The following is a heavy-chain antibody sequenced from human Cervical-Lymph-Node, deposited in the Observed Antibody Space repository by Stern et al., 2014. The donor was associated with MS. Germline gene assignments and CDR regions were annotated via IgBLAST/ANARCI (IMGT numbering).Heavy chain of an antibody. J-gene: IGHJ6*02. CDR2: INPSGGST. D-gene: IGHD6-19*01. V-gene: IGHV1-46*01. CDR1: GYTFTSNY. CDR3: AREVAGHRLAMMDV. Sequence: QLVESGAEVKTPGASVKLSCKASGYTFTSNYMHWLRQAPGQGLAWMGRINPSGGSTSYAQNIQGRVTVTRDTSTSTVYMELNSLRSEDTAVYYCAREVAGHRLAMMDVWGQGTSVTVSS.